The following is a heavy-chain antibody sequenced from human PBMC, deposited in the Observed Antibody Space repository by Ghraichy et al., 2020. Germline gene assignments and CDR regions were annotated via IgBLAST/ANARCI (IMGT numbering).Heavy chain of an antibody. CDR1: GGSISSSSYY. CDR3: ARHSVGATDAFDI. D-gene: IGHD1-26*01. Sequence: SETLSLTCTVSGGSISSSSYYWGWIRQPPGKGREWIGSIYYSGSTYYNPSLKSRVTISVDTSKNQFSLKLSSVTAADTAVYYCARHSVGATDAFDIWGQGTMVTVSS. CDR2: IYYSGST. J-gene: IGHJ3*02. V-gene: IGHV4-39*01.